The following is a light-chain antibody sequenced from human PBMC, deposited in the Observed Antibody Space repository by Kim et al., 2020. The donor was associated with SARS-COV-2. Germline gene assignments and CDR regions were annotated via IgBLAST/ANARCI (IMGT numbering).Light chain of an antibody. J-gene: IGLJ3*02. CDR3: ATWDGSLSAWV. Sequence: GRRFIVVCSRSRARVGRTSGYWCQQLPRTPPRVLIHGSNKRPSGVPDRFSGSQSGTSGSLAISGLRSEDEADYYCATWDGSLSAWVFGGGTQLTVL. V-gene: IGLV1-47*01. CDR1: RARVGRTS. CDR2: GSN.